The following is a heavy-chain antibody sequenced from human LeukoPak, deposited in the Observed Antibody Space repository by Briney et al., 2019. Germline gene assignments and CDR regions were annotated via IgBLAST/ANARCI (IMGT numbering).Heavy chain of an antibody. CDR1: GYSISSGYY. Sequence: SETLSLTCAVSGYSISSGYYWGWIRQPLGKALEWIGSIYHSGSTYYNPSLKSRVTISVDTSKNQFSLKLSSVTAADTAVYYCARWSITIFGTVVRYFDYWGQGTLVTVSS. J-gene: IGHJ4*02. CDR2: IYHSGST. V-gene: IGHV4-38-2*01. CDR3: ARWSITIFGTVVRYFDY. D-gene: IGHD3-3*01.